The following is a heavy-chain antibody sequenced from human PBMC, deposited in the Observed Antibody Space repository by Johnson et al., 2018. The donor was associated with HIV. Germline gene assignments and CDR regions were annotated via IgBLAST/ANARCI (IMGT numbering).Heavy chain of an antibody. Sequence: QVQLVESGGGVVQPGGSLRLSCAASGFTFSSYGMHWVRQAPGKGLEWVAFIRYDGSNKYYADSVKGRFTISRDNSKNTLYLQMNSLRAEDTAVYYCAKDLYYYDSSGSVGALDIWGQGTMVTVSS. J-gene: IGHJ3*02. CDR1: GFTFSSYG. CDR3: AKDLYYYDSSGSVGALDI. V-gene: IGHV3-30*02. D-gene: IGHD3-22*01. CDR2: IRYDGSNK.